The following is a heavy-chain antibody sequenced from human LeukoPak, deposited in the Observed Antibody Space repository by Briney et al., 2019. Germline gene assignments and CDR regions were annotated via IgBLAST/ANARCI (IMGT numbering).Heavy chain of an antibody. CDR3: ARGDGYYYDSSGYYSEFDY. Sequence: ATVTVSCKASGGTFSSYAISGVRQAPGQGLEWMGGIIPIFGTANYAQKFQGRVTITADESTSTAYMELSSLRSEDTAVYYCARGDGYYYDSSGYYSEFDYWGQGTLVTVSS. J-gene: IGHJ4*02. V-gene: IGHV1-69*13. CDR1: GGTFSSYA. D-gene: IGHD3-22*01. CDR2: IIPIFGTA.